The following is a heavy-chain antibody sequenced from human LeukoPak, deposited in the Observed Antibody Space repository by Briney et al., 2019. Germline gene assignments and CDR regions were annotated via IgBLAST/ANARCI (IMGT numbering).Heavy chain of an antibody. CDR2: IWYDGSNK. CDR3: GTHGSGNFGPWRY. V-gene: IGHV3-33*01. J-gene: IGHJ4*02. D-gene: IGHD3-10*01. CDR1: GFTFSSYG. Sequence: GGSLRLSCAASGFTFSSYGMHWVRQAPGKGLEWVAVIWYDGSNKYYTDSVKGRFTISRDNSGSTLYLHMNRLRAEDTAIYYCGTHGSGNFGPWRYWGQGTLVTVSS.